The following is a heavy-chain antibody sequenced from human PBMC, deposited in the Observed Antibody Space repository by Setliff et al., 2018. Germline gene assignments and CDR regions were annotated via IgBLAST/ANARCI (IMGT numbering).Heavy chain of an antibody. Sequence: PGGSLRLSCVTSGFAFTSYDMTWVRQAPGKGLEWVSYMSSSSSIINYADSVKGRFTISRDNAKNSLYLQMNSLRGEDTAVYYCVRDRDFDTEYYYRFSEGEVFHFWGQGTVVTV. V-gene: IGHV3-48*01. CDR3: VRDRDFDTEYYYRFSEGEVFHF. CDR2: MSSSSSII. D-gene: IGHD3-10*01. J-gene: IGHJ3*01. CDR1: GFAFTSYD.